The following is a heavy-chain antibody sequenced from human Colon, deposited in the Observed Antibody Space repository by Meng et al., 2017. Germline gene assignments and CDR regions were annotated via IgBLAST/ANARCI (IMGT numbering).Heavy chain of an antibody. CDR2: IIGDAGTT. Sequence: GGSLRPSCPASGFSFSPYSMSWVRQVPGKGLEWVSSIIGDAGTTYYADSVKGRFTVSRDNSKNTLFLQMNSLRVEDTAVYYCAKCGSGNDYTCHYRGMDVWGQGTTVTVSS. CDR1: GFSFSPYS. CDR3: AKCGSGNDYTCHYRGMDV. V-gene: IGHV3-23*01. J-gene: IGHJ6*02. D-gene: IGHD3-10*01.